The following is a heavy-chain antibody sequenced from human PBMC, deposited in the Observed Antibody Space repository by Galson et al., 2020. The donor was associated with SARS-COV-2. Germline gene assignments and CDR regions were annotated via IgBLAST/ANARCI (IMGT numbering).Heavy chain of an antibody. CDR1: GFTFSDYY. D-gene: IGHD3-10*01. Sequence: GGSLRLSCAASGFTFSDYYMSWIRQAPGKGLEWVSYISSSSSYTNYVDSVKGRFTMSRDNAKNSLYLQMNSLRAEDTAVYYCARNNPRGDYYYMDVWGQGTTVTVSS. V-gene: IGHV3-11*03. J-gene: IGHJ6*03. CDR3: ARNNPRGDYYYMDV. CDR2: ISSSSSYT.